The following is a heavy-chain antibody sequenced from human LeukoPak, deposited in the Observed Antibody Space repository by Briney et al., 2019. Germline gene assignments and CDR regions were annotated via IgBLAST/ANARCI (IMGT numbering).Heavy chain of an antibody. CDR1: GGSFGGYY. CDR2: INHSGST. J-gene: IGHJ6*03. D-gene: IGHD6-6*01. Sequence: SETLSLTCAVYGGSFGGYYWSWIRQPPGKGLEWIGEINHSGSTNYNPSLKSRVTISVDTSKNQFSLKLSSVTAADTAVYYCARARGGAGIAARRRAYYMDVWGKGTTVTVSS. V-gene: IGHV4-34*01. CDR3: ARARGGAGIAARRRAYYMDV.